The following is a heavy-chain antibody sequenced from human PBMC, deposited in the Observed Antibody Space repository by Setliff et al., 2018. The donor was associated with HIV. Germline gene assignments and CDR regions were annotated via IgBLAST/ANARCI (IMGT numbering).Heavy chain of an antibody. Sequence: SVKVSCKASGGTFSSYAISWVRQAPGQGLEWMGGIIPIFGTANYAQKFHGRVTLTADMSTNTAYMELRSLTSEDTAVYYCARDHQTMLWLDYWGQGTLVTVSS. CDR3: ARDHQTMLWLDY. CDR2: IIPIFGTA. V-gene: IGHV1-69*06. D-gene: IGHD2-21*01. J-gene: IGHJ4*02. CDR1: GGTFSSYA.